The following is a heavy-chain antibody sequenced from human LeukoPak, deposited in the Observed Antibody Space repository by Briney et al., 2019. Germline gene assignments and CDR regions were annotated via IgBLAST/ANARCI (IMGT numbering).Heavy chain of an antibody. Sequence: GGSLRLTCAAPGFTFSSYGMHWVRQAPGKGLEWVAFIRYDGSNKYYADSVKGRFTISRDNSKNTLYLQMNSLRAEDTAVYYCAKVLASGYDSRWAFDIWGQGTMVTVSS. J-gene: IGHJ3*02. CDR3: AKVLASGYDSRWAFDI. CDR1: GFTFSSYG. V-gene: IGHV3-30*02. D-gene: IGHD5-12*01. CDR2: IRYDGSNK.